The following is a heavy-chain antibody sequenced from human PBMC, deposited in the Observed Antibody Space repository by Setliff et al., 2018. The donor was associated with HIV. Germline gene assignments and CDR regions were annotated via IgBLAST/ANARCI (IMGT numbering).Heavy chain of an antibody. CDR1: NGSFSGYF. CDR2: INHSGST. J-gene: IGHJ4*02. Sequence: SETLSLTCTVSNGSFSGYFWHWIRQAPGKGLEWIGEINHSGSTNYNPSLKTRVTISVDTSKNQFSLKLTSVTAADTAVYYCAKSPGFTGYGGSGWGQGTLVTSPQ. CDR3: AKSPGFTGYGGSG. D-gene: IGHD5-12*01. V-gene: IGHV4-34*01.